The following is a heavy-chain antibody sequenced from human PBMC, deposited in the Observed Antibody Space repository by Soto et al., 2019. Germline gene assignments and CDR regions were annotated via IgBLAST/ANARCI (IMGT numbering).Heavy chain of an antibody. CDR1: GVSIHNSHSF. CDR2: VYHNGGA. D-gene: IGHD2-21*01. Sequence: LSLTCTVSGVSIHNSHSFWAWIRQPPGKGLQFIASVYHNGGAHYNSSLKSRVTISVDTANNQVSLRMRSLTAADTAFYYCGRVVEGATRHTDPDSWGQGILVTVSS. V-gene: IGHV4-39*01. CDR3: GRVVEGATRHTDPDS. J-gene: IGHJ5*01.